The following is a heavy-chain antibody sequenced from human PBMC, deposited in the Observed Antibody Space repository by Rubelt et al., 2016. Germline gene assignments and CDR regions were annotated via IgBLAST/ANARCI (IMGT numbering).Heavy chain of an antibody. V-gene: IGHV4-4*02. CDR3: ARSAQWLVRFDY. J-gene: IGHJ4*02. CDR1: GGSISSSNW. D-gene: IGHD6-19*01. Sequence: QVQLQESGPGLVKPSGTLSLTCAVSGGSISSSNWWSWVRQPPGKGLEWIGELYHGGSTNYNPSLKSQVTISVDKSKNQFSLKLNSVTAADTAVYYCARSAQWLVRFDYWGQGTLVTVSS. CDR2: LYHGGST.